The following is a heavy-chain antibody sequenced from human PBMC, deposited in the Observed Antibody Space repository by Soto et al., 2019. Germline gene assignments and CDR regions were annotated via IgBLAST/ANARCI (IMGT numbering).Heavy chain of an antibody. CDR1: GGSFSGYY. D-gene: IGHD4-17*01. J-gene: IGHJ4*02. CDR3: ARVGAGLPLSSFDY. V-gene: IGHV4-34*01. CDR2: INHSGST. Sequence: PSETLSLTCAVYGGSFSGYYWSWIRQPPGKGLEWIGEINHSGSTNYNPSLKSRVTTSVDTSKNQFSLKLSSVTAADTAVYYCARVGAGLPLSSFDYWGQGTLVTVSS.